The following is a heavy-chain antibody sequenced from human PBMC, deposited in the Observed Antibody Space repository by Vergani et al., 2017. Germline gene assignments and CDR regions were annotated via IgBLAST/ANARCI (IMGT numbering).Heavy chain of an antibody. J-gene: IGHJ4*02. V-gene: IGHV3-23*01. D-gene: IGHD3-10*01. CDR3: AKDREDNYYGSGSYNPLDY. CDR2: ISGSGGST. CDR1: GFTFSSYA. Sequence: EVQLLESGGGLVQPGGSLRLSCAASGFTFSSYAMSWVRQAPGXGLEWVSAISGSGGSTYYADSVKGRFTISRDNSKNTLYLQMNSLRAEDTAVYYCAKDREDNYYGSGSYNPLDYWGQGTLVTVSS.